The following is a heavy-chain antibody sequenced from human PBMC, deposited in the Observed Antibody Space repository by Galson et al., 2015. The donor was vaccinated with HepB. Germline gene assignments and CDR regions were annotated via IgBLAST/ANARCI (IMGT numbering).Heavy chain of an antibody. Sequence: SLRLSCAASGFTFSSYGMHWVRQAPGKGLEWVAVIWYDGSNKYYADSVKGRFTISRDNSKNTLYLQMNSLRAEDTAVYYCARDADHYDILTGYRPYYYYGMDVWGQGTTVTVSS. D-gene: IGHD3-9*01. CDR1: GFTFSSYG. CDR3: ARDADHYDILTGYRPYYYYGMDV. CDR2: IWYDGSNK. V-gene: IGHV3-33*01. J-gene: IGHJ6*02.